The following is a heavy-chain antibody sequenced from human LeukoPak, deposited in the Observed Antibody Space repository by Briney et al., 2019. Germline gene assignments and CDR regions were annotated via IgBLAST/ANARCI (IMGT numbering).Heavy chain of an antibody. J-gene: IGHJ4*02. V-gene: IGHV1-46*01. Sequence: ASVKVSCKASGYTFTNYYIHWVRQAPGQGLEWMGMISPSGGSTSYPQKFQGRVTLTRDTSTSTVYMELSSLRSEDTALYFCARDGVAGTYFFDYWGQGTLVTVFS. CDR3: ARDGVAGTYFFDY. D-gene: IGHD6-19*01. CDR2: ISPSGGST. CDR1: GYTFTNYY.